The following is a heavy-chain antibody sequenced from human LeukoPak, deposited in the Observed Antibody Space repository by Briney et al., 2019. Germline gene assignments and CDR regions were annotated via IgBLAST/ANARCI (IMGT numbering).Heavy chain of an antibody. J-gene: IGHJ4*02. Sequence: ASVKVSCKASGYTFTSYDINSVRHATGQGLEWMGWMNPNRGNTGYAQKFPGRVTMTRSTSISTAYMELSSLRSEDAAVDYCARGATEDYWGQGTLVTVSS. CDR1: GYTFTSYD. CDR2: MNPNRGNT. V-gene: IGHV1-8*01. D-gene: IGHD2-21*02. CDR3: ARGATEDY.